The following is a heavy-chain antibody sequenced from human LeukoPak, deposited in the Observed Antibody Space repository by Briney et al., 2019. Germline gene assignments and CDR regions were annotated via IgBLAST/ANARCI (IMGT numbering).Heavy chain of an antibody. CDR2: ISGSGGST. D-gene: IGHD3-22*01. Sequence: PGGSLRLSCAGSGFTFSSYAMSWVRQAPGKGLEWVSAISGSGGSTYYADSVKGRFTISRDNSKNTLYLQMNSLRAEDTAVYYCAKDLFYDSSGYLGYWGQGTLVTVSS. CDR3: AKDLFYDSSGYLGY. J-gene: IGHJ4*02. V-gene: IGHV3-23*01. CDR1: GFTFSSYA.